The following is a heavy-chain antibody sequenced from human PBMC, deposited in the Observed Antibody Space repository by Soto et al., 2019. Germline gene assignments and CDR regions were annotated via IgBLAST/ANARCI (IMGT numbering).Heavy chain of an antibody. CDR1: GYTFTTFG. Sequence: ASVKVSCKASGYTFTTFGISWVRQAPGQGLEWMGWISTYNGNTNYAQKVQGRLTMTSDTSTSTAYMELRSLTSDDTAVYYCARAFCSSSSCDNWFEPWGQGTLVIVS. J-gene: IGHJ5*02. D-gene: IGHD2-2*01. V-gene: IGHV1-18*01. CDR2: ISTYNGNT. CDR3: ARAFCSSSSCDNWFEP.